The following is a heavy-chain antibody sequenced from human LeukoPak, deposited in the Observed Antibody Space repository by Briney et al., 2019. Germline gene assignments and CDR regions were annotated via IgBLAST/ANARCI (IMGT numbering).Heavy chain of an antibody. D-gene: IGHD6-13*01. V-gene: IGHV4-59*01. CDR1: GGSISNSY. J-gene: IGHJ4*02. CDR3: ARGVYIAAAQYGY. CDR2: IYYSGST. Sequence: PSETLSLTCTVSGGSISNSYWSWIRQPPGKGLEWIGYIYYSGSTNYNPSLKSRVTISVDTSKNQFSLKLSSVTAADTAVYYCARGVYIAAAQYGYWGQGTLVTVSS.